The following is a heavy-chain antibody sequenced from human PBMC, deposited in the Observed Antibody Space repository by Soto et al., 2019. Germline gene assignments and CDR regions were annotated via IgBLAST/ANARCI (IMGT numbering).Heavy chain of an antibody. CDR3: ARWGPYGGNPLYYYYYGMDV. CDR2: IKQDGSEK. CDR1: GFTFSSYW. D-gene: IGHD2-15*01. J-gene: IGHJ6*02. Sequence: GGSLRLSCAASGFTFSSYWMSWVRQAPGKGLEWVANIKQDGSEKYYVDSVKGRFTISRDNAKNSLYLQMNSLRAEDTAVYYCARWGPYGGNPLYYYYYGMDVWGQGTTVTVSS. V-gene: IGHV3-7*05.